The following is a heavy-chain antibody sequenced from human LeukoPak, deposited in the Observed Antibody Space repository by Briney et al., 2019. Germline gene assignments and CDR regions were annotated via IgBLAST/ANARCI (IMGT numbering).Heavy chain of an antibody. Sequence: PGGSLRLSCAASGFTFSSYAMHWVRQAPGKGLEWVAVISYDGSNKYYADSVKGRFTISRDNSKNTLYLQMNSLRAEDTAVYYCARDWLVYYGSDIPYYYGMDVWGQGTTVTVSS. J-gene: IGHJ6*02. D-gene: IGHD3-10*01. V-gene: IGHV3-30-3*01. CDR2: ISYDGSNK. CDR3: ARDWLVYYGSDIPYYYGMDV. CDR1: GFTFSSYA.